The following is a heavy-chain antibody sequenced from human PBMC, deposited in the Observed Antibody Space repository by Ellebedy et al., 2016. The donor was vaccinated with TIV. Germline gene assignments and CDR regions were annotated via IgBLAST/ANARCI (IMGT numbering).Heavy chain of an antibody. CDR3: ARDPGGGGYYGDNWFDP. D-gene: IGHD3-10*01. V-gene: IGHV3-66*01. J-gene: IGHJ5*02. CDR2: IYTDGGT. CDR1: GFIVSSCF. Sequence: GESLKISCAASGFIVSSCFMSWVRQAPGKGLEWVSIIYTDGGTNYTDSVRDRFTISRDDSGNTLYLQMNGLRAEDTAVYYCARDPGGGGYYGDNWFDPWGQGTLVTVSS.